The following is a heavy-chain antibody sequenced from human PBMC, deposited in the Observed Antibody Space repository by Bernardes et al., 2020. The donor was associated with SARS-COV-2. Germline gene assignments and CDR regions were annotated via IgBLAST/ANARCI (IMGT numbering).Heavy chain of an antibody. CDR3: AREGYYDSSGYYHHDAFDI. Sequence: SETLSLTCTVSGGSISSSSYYWGWIRQPPGKGLEWIGSIYYSGSTYYNPSLKSRLTISVDTSKNQFSLKLSSATAADTAVYYCAREGYYDSSGYYHHDAFDIWGQGTMVTVSS. V-gene: IGHV4-39*07. D-gene: IGHD3-22*01. CDR2: IYYSGST. J-gene: IGHJ3*02. CDR1: GGSISSSSYY.